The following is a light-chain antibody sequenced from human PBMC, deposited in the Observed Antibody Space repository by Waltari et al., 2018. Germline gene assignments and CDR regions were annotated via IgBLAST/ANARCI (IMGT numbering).Light chain of an antibody. Sequence: AIQMTQSPSSLSASVGDRVTLTCRASQGIRNDLGWYQQKPGKAPKLLIYAASSLQSGVPSRFSGSGSGTDFTLTISSLRPEDFATYYCLQDYNYPWTFGQGTKVEIK. V-gene: IGKV1-6*01. J-gene: IGKJ1*01. CDR2: AAS. CDR1: QGIRND. CDR3: LQDYNYPWT.